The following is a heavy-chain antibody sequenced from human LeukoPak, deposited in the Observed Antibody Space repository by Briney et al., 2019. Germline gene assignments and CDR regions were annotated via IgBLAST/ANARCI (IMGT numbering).Heavy chain of an antibody. V-gene: IGHV1-69*04. J-gene: IGHJ4*02. CDR2: IIPIHGTA. D-gene: IGHD6-19*01. CDR1: GGIFSSYA. Sequence: ASVKVSCKASGGIFSSYAISWVRQAPGQGLEWMGRIIPIHGTANYAQKFQGRVTITADKSTSTAYMELSSLRSEDTAVYYCARQESSAWYSYFDYWGQGTLVTVSS. CDR3: ARQESSAWYSYFDY.